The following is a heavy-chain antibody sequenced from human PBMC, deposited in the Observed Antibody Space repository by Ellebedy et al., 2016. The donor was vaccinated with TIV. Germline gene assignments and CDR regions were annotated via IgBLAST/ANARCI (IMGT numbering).Heavy chain of an antibody. CDR2: IYHSGST. D-gene: IGHD3-22*01. Sequence: SETLSLXXTVSGYSISSGYYWGWIRQPPGKGLEWIGSIYHSGSTYYNPSLKSRVTISVDTSKNQFSLKLSSVTAADTAVYYCARVLYYYDSSGPNWFDPWGQGTLVTVSS. V-gene: IGHV4-38-2*02. CDR1: GYSISSGYY. J-gene: IGHJ5*02. CDR3: ARVLYYYDSSGPNWFDP.